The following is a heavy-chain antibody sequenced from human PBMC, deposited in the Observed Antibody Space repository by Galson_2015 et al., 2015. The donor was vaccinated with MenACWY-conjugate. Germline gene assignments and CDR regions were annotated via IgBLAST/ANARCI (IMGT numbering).Heavy chain of an antibody. D-gene: IGHD6-13*01. CDR3: ARHVRGIAAAGSALEGGRQDY. CDR2: IYYSGNT. V-gene: IGHV4-39*01. Sequence: ETLSLTCTVSGGSLSSSSYFWGWIRQPPGKGLEWIGSIYYSGNTYYNASLKSRITISVDTSKNQFSLNLSSVTAADTAVYYCARHVRGIAAAGSALEGGRQDYWGQGTSVTVSS. CDR1: GGSLSSSSYF. J-gene: IGHJ4*02.